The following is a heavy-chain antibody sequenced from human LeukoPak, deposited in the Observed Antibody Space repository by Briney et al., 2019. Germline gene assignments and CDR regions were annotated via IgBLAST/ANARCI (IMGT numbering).Heavy chain of an antibody. V-gene: IGHV3-23*01. Sequence: GGSLRLSCAASAFTFSTYAMSWVRQAPGKGLEWVSTITSGGSTYYADSVKGRFTISRDNSKNTLYLQMNSLRAEDTAVYYCAKDRWGMATTPGCVDYWGQGTLVTVSS. J-gene: IGHJ4*02. CDR1: AFTFSTYA. CDR2: ITSGGST. D-gene: IGHD5-24*01. CDR3: AKDRWGMATTPGCVDY.